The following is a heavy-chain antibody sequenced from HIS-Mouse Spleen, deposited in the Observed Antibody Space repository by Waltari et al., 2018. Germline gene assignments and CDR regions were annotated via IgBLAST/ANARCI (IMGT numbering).Heavy chain of an antibody. CDR2: INYSGST. Sequence: LQLRESVPGLVMPSETLFLTCTVTVCCISLHVSFCGWILQPPGNGLEWIGSINYSGSTYYNPSLKSRVTISVDTSKNQVSLKLSSVTAADTAVYYCAREIPYSSSWYDWYFDLWGRGTLVTVSS. CDR3: AREIPYSSSWYDWYFDL. CDR1: VCCISLHVSF. D-gene: IGHD6-13*01. J-gene: IGHJ2*01. V-gene: IGHV4-39*07.